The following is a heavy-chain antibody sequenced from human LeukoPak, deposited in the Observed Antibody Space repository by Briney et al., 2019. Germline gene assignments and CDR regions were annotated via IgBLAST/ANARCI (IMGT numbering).Heavy chain of an antibody. V-gene: IGHV3-23*01. D-gene: IGHD3-22*01. Sequence: GGSLRLSCTASGFIFNNYGLIWFRQAPGKGLEWVSAISNEGGGTNYADFVKGRFTISRENSKNTLFLQMNSLRAEDTALYYCAKGSSGYFFDLWGQGTLVTVSS. CDR1: GFIFNNYG. CDR2: ISNEGGGT. J-gene: IGHJ4*02. CDR3: AKGSSGYFFDL.